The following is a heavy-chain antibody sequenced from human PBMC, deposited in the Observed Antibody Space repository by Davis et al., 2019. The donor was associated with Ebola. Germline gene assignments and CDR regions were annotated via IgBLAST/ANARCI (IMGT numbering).Heavy chain of an antibody. J-gene: IGHJ6*02. V-gene: IGHV4-59*01. CDR3: ARRDGSSGWYNYYGMDV. CDR1: GGSISSYY. CDR2: IYYSGST. Sequence: MPSETLSLTCTVSGGSISSYYWSWIRQPPGKGLEWIGYIYYSGSTNYNPSLKSRVTISVDTSKNQFPLKLSSVTAADTAVYYCARRDGSSGWYNYYGMDVWGQGTTVTVSS. D-gene: IGHD6-19*01.